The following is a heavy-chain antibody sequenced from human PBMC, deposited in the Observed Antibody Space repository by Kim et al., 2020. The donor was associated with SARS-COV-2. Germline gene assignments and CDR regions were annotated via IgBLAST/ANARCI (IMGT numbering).Heavy chain of an antibody. CDR3: ARPYYYG. CDR2: IRESGTNT. Sequence: GGSLRLSCATTGFNFSNYAMTWVRQAPGKGLEWVSRIRESGTNTFYADSVKGRFTISRDNSKKTLYLQMSSLRADDTAVYYCARPYYYG. J-gene: IGHJ6*01. CDR1: GFNFSNYA. V-gene: IGHV3-23*01.